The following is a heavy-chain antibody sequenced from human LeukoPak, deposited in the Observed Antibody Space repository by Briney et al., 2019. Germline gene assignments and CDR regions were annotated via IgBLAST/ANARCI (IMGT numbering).Heavy chain of an antibody. Sequence: GGSLRLSCAASGFTFSSYWMHWVRQAPGKGLVWVSRISDGGSTTTYADSVKGRFTISRDNAKNTLYLQMNGLRAEDTAVYYCSRSAYYDGSGNYYGYWGQGTLVTVSS. J-gene: IGHJ4*02. CDR1: GFTFSSYW. CDR3: SRSAYYDGSGNYYGY. D-gene: IGHD3-22*01. CDR2: ISDGGSTT. V-gene: IGHV3-74*01.